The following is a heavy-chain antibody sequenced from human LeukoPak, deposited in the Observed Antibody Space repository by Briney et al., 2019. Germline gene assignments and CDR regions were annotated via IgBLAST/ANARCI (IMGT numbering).Heavy chain of an antibody. D-gene: IGHD2-2*01. CDR1: GYTFTGYY. Sequence: ASVKVPCKASGYTFTGYYMHWVRQAPGQGLEWMGWINPNSGGTNYAQKFQGRVTMTRDTSISTAYMELSSLRSEDTAVYYCARDARHRYCSTTSCYWGWFAPWGQGTLVTVSP. J-gene: IGHJ5*02. CDR2: INPNSGGT. V-gene: IGHV1-2*02. CDR3: ARDARHRYCSTTSCYWGWFAP.